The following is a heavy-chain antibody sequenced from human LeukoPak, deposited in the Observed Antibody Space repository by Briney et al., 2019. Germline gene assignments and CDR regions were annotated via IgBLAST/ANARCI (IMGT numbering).Heavy chain of an antibody. V-gene: IGHV3-30*04. J-gene: IGHJ5*02. CDR2: ISYDGSNK. D-gene: IGHD6-19*01. CDR1: GFTFSSYA. CDR3: ARATKYSSGWSP. Sequence: PGRSLRLSCAASGFTFSSYAMHWVRQAPGKGLEWVAVISYDGSNKYYADSVKGRFTISRDNSKNTLYLQMNSLRAEDTAVYYCARATKYSSGWSPWGQGTLVTVSS.